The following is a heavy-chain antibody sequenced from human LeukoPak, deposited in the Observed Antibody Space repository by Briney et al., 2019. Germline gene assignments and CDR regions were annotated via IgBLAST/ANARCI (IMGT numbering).Heavy chain of an antibody. D-gene: IGHD2-2*01. V-gene: IGHV3-74*01. J-gene: IGHJ4*02. CDR3: VSFYETY. CDR2: INSDGSWT. Sequence: GGSLRLSCAASGNYWMHWVRQAPGKGLVWVSHINSDGSWTSYADSVKGRFTISKDNAKNTVYLQMNNLRAEDMAVYYCVSFYETYWGRGTLVTVSS. CDR1: GNYW.